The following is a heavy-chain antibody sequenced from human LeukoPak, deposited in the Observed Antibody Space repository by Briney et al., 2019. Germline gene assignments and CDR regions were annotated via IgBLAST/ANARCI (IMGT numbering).Heavy chain of an antibody. CDR2: IYHSGST. V-gene: IGHV4-38-2*01. J-gene: IGHJ4*02. CDR1: GYSISSGYY. Sequence: PSETLSLTCGVSGYSISSGYYWGWIRQPPGKGLEWIGSIYHSGSTYYNPSLKSRVTISVDTSKNQFSLKLNSVTAADTAVYYCARQIYCSSTSCYTDYWGQGTLVTVSS. CDR3: ARQIYCSSTSCYTDY. D-gene: IGHD2-2*02.